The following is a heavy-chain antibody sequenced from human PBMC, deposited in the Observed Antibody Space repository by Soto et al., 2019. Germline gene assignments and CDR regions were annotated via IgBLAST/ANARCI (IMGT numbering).Heavy chain of an antibody. CDR1: GFTFSNYD. V-gene: IGHV3-13*01. D-gene: IGHD5-12*01. J-gene: IGHJ3*02. CDR2: INVAGTT. CDR3: TRTVDFTSAFDI. Sequence: GGSLRLSCAASGFTFSNYDMHWVRQATGEGLQWVANINVAGTTFYPVSVKGRFTISRENAKNSLYLHINSLRVEDTAVYYCTRTVDFTSAFDIWGQGTVVTVSS.